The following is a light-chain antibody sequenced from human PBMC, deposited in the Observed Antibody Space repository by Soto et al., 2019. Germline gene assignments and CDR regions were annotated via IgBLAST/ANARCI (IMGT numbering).Light chain of an antibody. V-gene: IGKV3-20*01. J-gene: IGKJ1*01. CDR1: QSVSSSY. Sequence: EIVLTQSPGTLSLSPGERATLSCRASQSVSSSYLAWYQQKPGQAPRLLIYGTSSRATAIPDRFRGSGSGTDFTLTISGLEPEDFAVYYCEQYGSSSWTFGQGTKVEIK. CDR3: EQYGSSSWT. CDR2: GTS.